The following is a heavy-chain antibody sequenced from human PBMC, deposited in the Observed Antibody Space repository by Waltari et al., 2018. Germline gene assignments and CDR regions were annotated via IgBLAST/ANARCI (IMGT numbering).Heavy chain of an antibody. CDR2: IYYSGST. D-gene: IGHD3-3*01. J-gene: IGHJ3*02. V-gene: IGHV4-39*02. CDR1: GGPISSSSFH. Sequence: QLQLQESGPGLVQPSATLSLICTVSGGPISSSSFHWAWIRQPPGKGLEWIGNIYYSGSTSYNPSLKSRVTISVDTSKNHLLLKLTSVSAADSSVYYCARRFGNAFDIWGQGIMVTVSS. CDR3: ARRFGNAFDI.